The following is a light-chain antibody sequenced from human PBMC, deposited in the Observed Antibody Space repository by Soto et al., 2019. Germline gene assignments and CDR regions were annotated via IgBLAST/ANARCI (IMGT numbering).Light chain of an antibody. CDR3: CSYAGSYTYV. CDR2: DVS. CDR1: SSDVGGYNH. J-gene: IGLJ1*01. V-gene: IGLV2-11*01. Sequence: QSALTHPRSVSGSPGQSVTISCTGTSSDVGGYNHVSWYQQYPGKAPKLMIYDVSKRPSGVPDRFSGSKSGNTASLTISGLQAEDEADYYCCSYAGSYTYVFGTGTKVTVL.